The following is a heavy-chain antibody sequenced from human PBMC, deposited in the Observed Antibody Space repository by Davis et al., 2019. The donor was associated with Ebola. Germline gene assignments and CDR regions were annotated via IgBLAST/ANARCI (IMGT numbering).Heavy chain of an antibody. CDR3: ARLRYSSFRSYYYGMDV. CDR1: GYTFTSYD. D-gene: IGHD6-19*01. V-gene: IGHV1-8*01. J-gene: IGHJ6*02. Sequence: AASVKVSCKASGYTFTSYDINWVRQATGQGLEWMGWMNPNSGNTGYAQKLQGRVTMTTDTSTSTAYMELRSLRSDDTAMYYCARLRYSSFRSYYYGMDVWGQGTTVTVSS. CDR2: MNPNSGNT.